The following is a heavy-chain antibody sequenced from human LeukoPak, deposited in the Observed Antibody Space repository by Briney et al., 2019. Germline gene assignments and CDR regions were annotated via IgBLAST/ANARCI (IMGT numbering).Heavy chain of an antibody. Sequence: PGGSLRLSCAASGFTFSSYAMTWARQAPGKGLEWVSAISVSGGSTYYADSVKGRFTISRDNSKNTLYLQMNSLRAEDTAVYYCAKDPRAAADWFDPWGQGTLVTVSS. CDR2: ISVSGGST. D-gene: IGHD6-13*01. CDR3: AKDPRAAADWFDP. CDR1: GFTFSSYA. V-gene: IGHV3-23*01. J-gene: IGHJ5*02.